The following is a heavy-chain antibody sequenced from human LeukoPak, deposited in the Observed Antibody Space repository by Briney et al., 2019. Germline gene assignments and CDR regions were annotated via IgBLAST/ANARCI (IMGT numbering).Heavy chain of an antibody. CDR2: MNPNRSNT. Sequence: ASVKVSCKASGYTFTSYDMNWVRQAPGQGLEWMGWMNPNRSNTDYAQKLQGRVTITRNTSISTAYTELSSLRSEDTAVYYCARAQSRQLWSYYYYYYMDVWGKGTTLTVSS. V-gene: IGHV1-8*03. CDR3: ARAQSRQLWSYYYYYYMDV. J-gene: IGHJ6*03. CDR1: GYTFTSYD. D-gene: IGHD5-18*01.